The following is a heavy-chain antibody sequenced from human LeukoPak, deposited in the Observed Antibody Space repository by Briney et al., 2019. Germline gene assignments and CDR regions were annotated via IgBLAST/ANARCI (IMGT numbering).Heavy chain of an antibody. D-gene: IGHD3-3*02. CDR3: ARAGGAGSSIFGVVTYPLDFDY. V-gene: IGHV3-11*04. J-gene: IGHJ4*02. Sequence: PGGSLRLSCAASGFTFSDYYMSWIRQAPGKGLEWVSYISSSGSTIYYADSVKGRFTISRDNAKNSLYLQMNSLRAEDTAVYYCARAGGAGSSIFGVVTYPLDFDYWGQGTLVTVSS. CDR1: GFTFSDYY. CDR2: ISSSGSTI.